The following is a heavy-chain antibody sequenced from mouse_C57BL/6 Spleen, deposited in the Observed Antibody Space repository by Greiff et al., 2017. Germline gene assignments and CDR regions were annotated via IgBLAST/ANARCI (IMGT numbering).Heavy chain of an antibody. CDR3: ARHEGYYGSSYVGAMGY. V-gene: IGHV1-62-2*01. J-gene: IGHJ4*01. CDR2: FYPGSGSI. CDR1: GYTFTEYT. D-gene: IGHD1-1*01. Sequence: QVQLQQSGAELVKPGASVKLSCKASGYTFTEYTIHWVKQRSGQGLEWIGWFYPGSGSIKYNEKFKDKATLTADKSSRTVYMELSRLTSEDSAVYFWARHEGYYGSSYVGAMGYWGQGTSVTVSS.